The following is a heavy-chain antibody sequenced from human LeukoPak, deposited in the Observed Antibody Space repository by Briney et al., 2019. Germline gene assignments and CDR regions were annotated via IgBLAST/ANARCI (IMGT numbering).Heavy chain of an antibody. J-gene: IGHJ5*02. V-gene: IGHV4-38-2*02. CDR2: IYHSGRT. D-gene: IGHD3-10*01. CDR3: ARHRGITMVRGVRNWFDP. CDR1: GYSISSGYY. Sequence: SETLSLTCTVSGYSISSGYYWGWIRQPPGKGLEWIGSIYHSGRTFYNPSPKSRVTISVDTSKNQFSLKLTSVTAADTAVYYCARHRGITMVRGVRNWFDPWGQGTLVTVSS.